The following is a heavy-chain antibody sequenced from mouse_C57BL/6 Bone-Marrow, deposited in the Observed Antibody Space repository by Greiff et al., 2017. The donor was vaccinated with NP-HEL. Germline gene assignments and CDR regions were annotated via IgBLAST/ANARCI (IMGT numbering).Heavy chain of an antibody. Sequence: EVQRVESGGGLVKPGGSLKLSCAASGFTFSSYAMSWVRQTPEKRLEWVATISDGGSYTYYPDNVKGRFTISRDNAKNNLYLQMSHLKSEDTAMYYCARDRYGNYPSFMDYWGQGTSVTVSS. D-gene: IGHD2-10*02. V-gene: IGHV5-4*01. CDR2: ISDGGSYT. J-gene: IGHJ4*01. CDR1: GFTFSSYA. CDR3: ARDRYGNYPSFMDY.